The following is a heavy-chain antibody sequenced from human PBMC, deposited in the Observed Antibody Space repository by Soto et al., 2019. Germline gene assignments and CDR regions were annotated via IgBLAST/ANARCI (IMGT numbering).Heavy chain of an antibody. D-gene: IGHD1-26*01. CDR1: GFIFENFG. Sequence: GGSLRLSCAASGFIFENFGMSWVRQAPGKGLEWISSISGSGFTKYYADSVKGRFTISRDNSKSTVDLELNNLSAEDTAVYHCAKNQGVELVPLATVDWFDPWGQGSVVTVSS. V-gene: IGHV3-23*01. CDR2: ISGSGFTK. CDR3: AKNQGVELVPLATVDWFDP. J-gene: IGHJ5*02.